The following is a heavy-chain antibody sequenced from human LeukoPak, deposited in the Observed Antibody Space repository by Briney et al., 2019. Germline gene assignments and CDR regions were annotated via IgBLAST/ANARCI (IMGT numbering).Heavy chain of an antibody. CDR3: ARAERRINLARGVFGSHFDS. CDR1: GGSFSRQF. V-gene: IGHV4-34*01. J-gene: IGHJ5*01. Sequence: SETLSLTCAVSGGSFSRQFWSWIRQTPGKGLEWIGEIDHSGRTDYNPSLEGRVTMSVDTSKNQFSLRLTSVTAADTAVYFCARAERRINLARGVFGSHFDSWGQGTLVSVSS. CDR2: IDHSGRT. D-gene: IGHD3-10*01.